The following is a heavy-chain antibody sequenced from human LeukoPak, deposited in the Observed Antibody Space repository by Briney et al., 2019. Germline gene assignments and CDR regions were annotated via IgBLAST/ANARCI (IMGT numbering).Heavy chain of an antibody. Sequence: SVKVSCKASGGTFSSYAISWVRQAPGQGLEWMGRIIPMFNTSNYAQKYQDRVTITTDESTSTGYMELRSLRSEDTAVYFCVRDQYRAGFDSWRQGTLVTVSS. CDR1: GGTFSSYA. CDR2: IIPMFNTS. J-gene: IGHJ4*02. CDR3: VRDQYRAGFDS. D-gene: IGHD2-2*01. V-gene: IGHV1-69*05.